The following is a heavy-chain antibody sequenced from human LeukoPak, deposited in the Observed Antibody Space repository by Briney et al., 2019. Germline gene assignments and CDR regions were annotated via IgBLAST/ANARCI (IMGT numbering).Heavy chain of an antibody. Sequence: ASVKVSCKASGYTFTSYGLSWVRQVPGQGLEWLGWISGHNGDTNYAQKLQGRLTVTTDTSTSTAYMELGSLRSDDTAMYYCAGIAYCSSTSCSDAFDMWGQGTMVTVSS. CDR1: GYTFTSYG. CDR2: ISGHNGDT. J-gene: IGHJ3*02. V-gene: IGHV1-18*01. D-gene: IGHD2-2*01. CDR3: AGIAYCSSTSCSDAFDM.